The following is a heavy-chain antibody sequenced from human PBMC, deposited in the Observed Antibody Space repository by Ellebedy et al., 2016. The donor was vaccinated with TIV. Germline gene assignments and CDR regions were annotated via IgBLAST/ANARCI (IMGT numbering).Heavy chain of an antibody. D-gene: IGHD3-10*01. V-gene: IGHV3-11*01. CDR1: GFTFSDYY. CDR3: ARDCSLYYFGSGNYPTFDY. J-gene: IGHJ4*02. CDR2: ISISTNTI. Sequence: PGGSLRLSCAASGFTFSDYYMSWIRQAPGKGLEWVSFISISTNTIYYADSVKGRFTISRDNAKNSLYLQMNSLRAEDTAVYYCARDCSLYYFGSGNYPTFDYWGQGTLVTVSS.